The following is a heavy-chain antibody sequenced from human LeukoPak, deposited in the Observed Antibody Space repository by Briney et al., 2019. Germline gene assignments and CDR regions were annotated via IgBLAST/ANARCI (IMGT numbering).Heavy chain of an antibody. CDR3: ARVLRYCSGGNCYSGGLGYMDV. CDR1: GGTFSSYV. Sequence: ASVKVSCKASGGTFSSYVISWVRQAPGQGLEWMGSISAYNGNTNYAQKLQGRVTMTTDTSTSTAYMELRSLRAEDTAVYYCARVLRYCSGGNCYSGGLGYMDVWGKGTTVTISS. CDR2: ISAYNGNT. J-gene: IGHJ6*03. V-gene: IGHV1-18*01. D-gene: IGHD2-15*01.